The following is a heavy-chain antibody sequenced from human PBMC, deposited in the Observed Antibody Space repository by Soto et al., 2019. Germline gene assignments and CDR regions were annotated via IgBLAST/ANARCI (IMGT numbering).Heavy chain of an antibody. D-gene: IGHD1-26*01. Sequence: ASVKVSCKVSGYFLTALSIHWVRQAPGKGLEWMGGFDREDGETIYAQKFQGRVTMTEDTSTDSAYMELSSLTSEDTAIYYCAHGEGIVKSIVYFDSWGQGTLVTVSP. CDR2: FDREDGET. CDR1: GYFLTALS. J-gene: IGHJ4*02. V-gene: IGHV1-24*01. CDR3: AHGEGIVKSIVYFDS.